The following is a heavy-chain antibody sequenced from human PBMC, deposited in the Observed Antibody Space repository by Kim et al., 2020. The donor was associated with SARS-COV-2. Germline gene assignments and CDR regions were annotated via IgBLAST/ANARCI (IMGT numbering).Heavy chain of an antibody. D-gene: IGHD3-10*01. CDR1: GFTFGDYA. CDR2: IVWNSGSI. CDR3: AKDTMVRGAMRYYGMDV. V-gene: IGHV3-9*01. J-gene: IGHJ6*02. Sequence: GGSLRLSCAASGFTFGDYAMHWVRQAPGKGLEWVSGIVWNSGSIGYADSVEGRFTISRDNAKNSLYLQMNSLRAEDTALYYCAKDTMVRGAMRYYGMDVWGQGTTVTVSS.